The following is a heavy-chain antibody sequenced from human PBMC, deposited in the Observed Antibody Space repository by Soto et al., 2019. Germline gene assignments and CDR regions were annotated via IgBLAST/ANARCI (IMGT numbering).Heavy chain of an antibody. Sequence: AAVKVCCKASGYTFTGYYMHWVRQAPGQGLEWMGWINPNSGGTNYAQKFQGRVTMTRDTSISTAYMVLSRLRSDDTAVYYCAMPIAARLRMDVSGQGTPVAVS. CDR1: GYTFTGYY. CDR3: AMPIAARLRMDV. J-gene: IGHJ6*02. CDR2: INPNSGGT. D-gene: IGHD6-13*01. V-gene: IGHV1-2*02.